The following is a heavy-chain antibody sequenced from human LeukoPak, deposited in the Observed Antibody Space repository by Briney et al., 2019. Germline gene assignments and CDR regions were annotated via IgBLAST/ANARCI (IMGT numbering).Heavy chain of an antibody. Sequence: GASVKVSCKASGYTFGSDDINWVRQATGQGREWMGWINPNNGNLGYAQKFQGRVTITRNTSISTAYMQLSSLRSEDTAVYYCARGGYSTGWYSPWYFDLWGRGTLVTVSS. CDR2: INPNNGNL. CDR1: GYTFGSDD. J-gene: IGHJ2*01. V-gene: IGHV1-8*03. CDR3: ARGGYSTGWYSPWYFDL. D-gene: IGHD6-19*01.